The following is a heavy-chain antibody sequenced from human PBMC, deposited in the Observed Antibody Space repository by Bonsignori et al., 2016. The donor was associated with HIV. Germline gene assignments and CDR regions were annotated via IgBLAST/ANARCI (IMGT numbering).Heavy chain of an antibody. CDR1: GSSISSGYY. CDR2: VYHSGAT. Sequence: QVQLQESGPGLVKTSETLSLTCAVSGSSISSGYYWSWIRQPPGKGLEWIASVYHSGATYYKPSLKSRFTISVDTSKNQFSLKLTSVTAADTAVYYCARSGAASLTTYVDPWGQGTRGHRRL. J-gene: IGHJ5*02. CDR3: ARSGAASLTTYVDP. V-gene: IGHV4-38-2*01. D-gene: IGHD3-22*01.